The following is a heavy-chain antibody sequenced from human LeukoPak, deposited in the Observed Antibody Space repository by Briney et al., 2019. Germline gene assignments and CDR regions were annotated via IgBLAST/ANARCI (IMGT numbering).Heavy chain of an antibody. D-gene: IGHD3-9*01. Sequence: GGSLRLSCSASGFTFSSYAMHWVRQAPGKGLEYVSAISSNGGSTYYADSVKGRFTISRDNSKNTLYLQMSSLRAEDTAVYYCVKGMEDYDILTGVLDVWAKGPRSPSP. V-gene: IGHV3-64D*06. CDR2: ISSNGGST. CDR3: VKGMEDYDILTGVLDV. J-gene: IGHJ6*02. CDR1: GFTFSSYA.